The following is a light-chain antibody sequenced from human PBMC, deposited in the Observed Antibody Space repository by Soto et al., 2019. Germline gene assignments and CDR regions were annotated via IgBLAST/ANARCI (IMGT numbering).Light chain of an antibody. J-gene: IGKJ1*01. Sequence: DIQMTQSPSAMSAFVGDRVTITCRASQGISNYLVWFQQKPGKVPKRLIYHASNLQSGVPSRFSGSGSGTEFTLTISSLQPDDFATYYCQQYNSYSFGQGTKV. CDR1: QGISNY. CDR2: HAS. V-gene: IGKV1-17*03. CDR3: QQYNSYS.